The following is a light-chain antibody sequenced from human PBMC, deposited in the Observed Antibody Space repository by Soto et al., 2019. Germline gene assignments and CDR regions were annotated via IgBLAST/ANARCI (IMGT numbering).Light chain of an antibody. Sequence: DIQMTQSPSTLSASVGDRVTITCRASQSISSWLAWYQQKPGKATKLLIYKASSLESGVPSRFSGSGSGTEFTLTISSLQHHDFATYYRQQYKSFPTFGQGTKMEIK. CDR3: QQYKSFPT. CDR2: KAS. CDR1: QSISSW. V-gene: IGKV1-5*03. J-gene: IGKJ1*01.